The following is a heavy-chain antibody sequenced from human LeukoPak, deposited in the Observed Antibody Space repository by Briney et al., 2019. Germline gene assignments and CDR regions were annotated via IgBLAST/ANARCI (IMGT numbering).Heavy chain of an antibody. D-gene: IGHD4-17*01. V-gene: IGHV4-59*08. CDR2: IYYSGST. CDR1: GGSISSYY. Sequence: PSETLSLTCTVSGGSISSYYWSWVRQPPGKGLEWVGYIYYSGSTNYNPSLKSRVTISVDTSKNQFSLKLSSVTTADTAMYYCARGRYGDYRDWFDPWGQGTLVTVS. J-gene: IGHJ5*02. CDR3: ARGRYGDYRDWFDP.